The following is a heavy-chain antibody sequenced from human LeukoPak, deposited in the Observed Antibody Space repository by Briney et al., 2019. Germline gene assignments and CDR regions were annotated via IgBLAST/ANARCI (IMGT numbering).Heavy chain of an antibody. J-gene: IGHJ4*02. CDR2: ISWNSGSI. CDR3: ARFTWFGENSDY. CDR1: GFTFDDYA. Sequence: PGGPLRLSCAASGFTFDDYAMHWVRQAPGKGLEWVSGISWNSGSIGYADSVKGRFTISRDNAKNSLYLQMNSLRAEDTAVYYCARFTWFGENSDYWGQGTLVTVSS. V-gene: IGHV3-9*01. D-gene: IGHD3-10*01.